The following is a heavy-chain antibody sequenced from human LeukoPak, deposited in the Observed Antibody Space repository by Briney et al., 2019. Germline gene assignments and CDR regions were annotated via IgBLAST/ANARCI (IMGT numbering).Heavy chain of an antibody. V-gene: IGHV3-9*01. D-gene: IGHD3-22*01. CDR3: AKDMRSYYDSNGGVDY. J-gene: IGHJ4*02. Sequence: GGSLRLSCAASGFTFDDYAMHWVRQAPGKGLEWVSSINRNSGSIAYADSVKGRFTMSRDNAKNSLYLQMNSLRAEDTALYYCAKDMRSYYDSNGGVDYWGQGTLVTVSS. CDR2: INRNSGSI. CDR1: GFTFDDYA.